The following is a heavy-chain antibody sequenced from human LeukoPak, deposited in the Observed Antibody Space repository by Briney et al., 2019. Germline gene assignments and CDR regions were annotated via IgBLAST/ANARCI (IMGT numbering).Heavy chain of an antibody. CDR2: IWSDTTNK. Sequence: GRSLRLSCAASGFTFSTYAMHWVRQAPGKGLEWVAVIWSDTTNKYYADSVKGRFTISRDNSKNTLYLQMSSLRAEDTAMYYCARDRLTTVTTFHFGYCGQGTLVTVSS. V-gene: IGHV3-33*01. D-gene: IGHD4-17*01. J-gene: IGHJ4*02. CDR3: ARDRLTTVTTFHFGY. CDR1: GFTFSTYA.